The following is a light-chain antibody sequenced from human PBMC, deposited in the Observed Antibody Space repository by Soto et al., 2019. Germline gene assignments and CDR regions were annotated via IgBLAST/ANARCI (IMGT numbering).Light chain of an antibody. CDR2: GSS. V-gene: IGKV3D-15*01. CDR1: QSLDIN. J-gene: IGKJ1*01. CDR3: QQYNDWPRT. Sequence: EIVMTQSPATLSVSPGERATLSCRASQSLDINLAWYQQKPGQAPRLLIYGSSTRATGVPARFSGSGSGTEFTLTISSLQSEDFAVYLCQQYNDWPRTFGHGTKVEVK.